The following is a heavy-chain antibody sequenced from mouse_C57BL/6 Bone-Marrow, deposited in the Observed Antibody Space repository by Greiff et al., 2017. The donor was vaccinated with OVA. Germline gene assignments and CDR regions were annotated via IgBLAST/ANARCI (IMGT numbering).Heavy chain of an antibody. Sequence: EVKLVESGGGLVQPGDSLSLSCAASGFTFTNYYMSWVRQPPGKALEWLAFIRNKPNGSTTEYSASVKGRFTISRDHSPSILYLQMNALRAEDSATYYCARYKGRVAVDYFDYWGQGTALTVSS. J-gene: IGHJ2*01. CDR2: IRNKPNGSTT. D-gene: IGHD1-1*01. CDR1: GFTFTNYY. V-gene: IGHV7-3*01. CDR3: ARYKGRVAVDYFDY.